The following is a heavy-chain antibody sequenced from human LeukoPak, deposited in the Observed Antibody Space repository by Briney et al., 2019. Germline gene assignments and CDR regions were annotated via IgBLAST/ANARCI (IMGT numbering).Heavy chain of an antibody. J-gene: IGHJ6*02. V-gene: IGHV3-11*06. CDR1: GFTFSDHY. Sequence: GGSLRLSCAASGFTFSDHYMNWMRQVPGKGLEWVSYISQTGSFTTYADSVKGRFTISRDNAKNSLYLQMHSLRADDTAVYYCARDRWTPAVTAWLGLYYYYGMDVWGQGTTVTVSS. D-gene: IGHD2-21*02. CDR3: ARDRWTPAVTAWLGLYYYYGMDV. CDR2: ISQTGSFT.